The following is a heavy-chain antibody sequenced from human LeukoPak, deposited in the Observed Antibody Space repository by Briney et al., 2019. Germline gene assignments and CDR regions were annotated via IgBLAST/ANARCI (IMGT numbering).Heavy chain of an antibody. CDR3: ARGMGGYGGYDY. CDR2: IYSGGSS. CDR1: GFTVRSNY. J-gene: IGHJ4*02. D-gene: IGHD5-12*01. Sequence: PGGSLRLSCAASGFTVRSNYMSWVRRAPGTGLEGVSVIYSGGSSYYADSVKGRFTISRDNSKNPVYLQMNSLRVEDTAVYYCARGMGGYGGYDYWGQGTLVTVSS. V-gene: IGHV3-66*01.